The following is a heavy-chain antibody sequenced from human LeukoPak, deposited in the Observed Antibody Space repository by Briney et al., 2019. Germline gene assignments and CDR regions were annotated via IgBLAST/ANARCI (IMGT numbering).Heavy chain of an antibody. Sequence: GESLKISCKGSGYSFTSYWIGWVRQMPGKGLEWMGIIYPGDSDTGYSPSFQGQVTISADKSISTAYLQWSSLKASDTAMYYCARSEVGYCSSTSCSLFDYWGQGTLVTVSS. CDR2: IYPGDSDT. CDR3: ARSEVGYCSSTSCSLFDY. V-gene: IGHV5-51*01. J-gene: IGHJ4*02. D-gene: IGHD2-2*01. CDR1: GYSFTSYW.